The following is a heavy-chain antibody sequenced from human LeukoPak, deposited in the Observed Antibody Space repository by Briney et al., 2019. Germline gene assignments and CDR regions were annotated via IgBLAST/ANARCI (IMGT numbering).Heavy chain of an antibody. CDR2: IYYSGST. Sequence: PSQTLSLTCTVSGGSISSYYWSWIRQPPGKGLEWIGYIYYSGSTNYNPSLKSRVTISVDTSKNQFSLKLSSVTAADTAVYYCARIEDYGGNSVNYWGQGTLVTVSS. CDR1: GGSISSYY. J-gene: IGHJ4*02. V-gene: IGHV4-59*01. D-gene: IGHD4-23*01. CDR3: ARIEDYGGNSVNY.